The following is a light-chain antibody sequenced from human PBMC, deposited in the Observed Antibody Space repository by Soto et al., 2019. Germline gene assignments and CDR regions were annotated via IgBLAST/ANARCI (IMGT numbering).Light chain of an antibody. CDR1: QGISNY. CDR3: QKDDSAPWT. CDR2: AAS. J-gene: IGKJ1*01. Sequence: DIQMTQSPSSLSASVRDRVTITCRASQGISNYLAWYQQKPGKVPKLLIYAASTLQSGVPSRFSGSGSGTDFTLPGSNLQPEDVATYYCQKDDSAPWTFGQGTKVEIK. V-gene: IGKV1-27*01.